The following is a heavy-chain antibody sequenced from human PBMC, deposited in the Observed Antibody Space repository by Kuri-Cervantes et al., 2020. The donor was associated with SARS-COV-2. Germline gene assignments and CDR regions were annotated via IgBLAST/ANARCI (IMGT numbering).Heavy chain of an antibody. V-gene: IGHV4-61*01. Sequence: SETLSLTCTVSGGSVSSGSYYWNWVRQPPGKGLEWIGYVYNTGSTGYNPSLKSRVTISVDTSKRQFSLRLTSVTATDTAVYYCVRVAIGGLYDAIDVWGQGRTVTVSS. CDR1: GGSVSSGSYY. CDR3: VRVAIGGLYDAIDV. D-gene: IGHD6-25*01. J-gene: IGHJ3*01. CDR2: VYNTGST.